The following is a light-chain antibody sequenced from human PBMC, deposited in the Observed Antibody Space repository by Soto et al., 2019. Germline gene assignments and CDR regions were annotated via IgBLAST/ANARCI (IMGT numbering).Light chain of an antibody. J-gene: IGKJ1*01. CDR2: GAS. V-gene: IGKV3-20*01. Sequence: EIVLTQSPGTLSLSPWERATLSCRASQSVSSSYLAWYQQKPGQAPRLLIYGASSRATGIPDRFSGSGSGTDFTLTISRLEPEDFAVYYCQQSETFGQGTKVDIK. CDR1: QSVSSSY. CDR3: QQSET.